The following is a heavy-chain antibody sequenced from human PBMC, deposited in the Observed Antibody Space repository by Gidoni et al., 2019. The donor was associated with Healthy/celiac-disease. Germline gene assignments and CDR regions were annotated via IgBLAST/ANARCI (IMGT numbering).Heavy chain of an antibody. CDR3: ARPYYYGSGSYYYYYYGMDV. Sequence: EVQLVESGGGLVQPGGSLRLSCAAAGFTFRSYWMSWVRQAPGKGLEWVANIKQDGSEKYYVDSVKGRFTISRDNAKNSLYLQMNSLRAEDTAVYYCARPYYYGSGSYYYYYYGMDVWGQGTTVTVSS. CDR1: GFTFRSYW. J-gene: IGHJ6*02. D-gene: IGHD3-10*01. V-gene: IGHV3-7*01. CDR2: IKQDGSEK.